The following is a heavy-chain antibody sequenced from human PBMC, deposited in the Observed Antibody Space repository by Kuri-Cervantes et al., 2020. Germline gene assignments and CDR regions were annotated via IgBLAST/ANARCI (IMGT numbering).Heavy chain of an antibody. Sequence: GGSLRLSCAASGFTFSSYAMHWVRQAPGKGLEWVAVISYDGSNKYYADSVKGRFTISRDNSKNTLYLQMNSLRAEDTAVYYCARGESGYGRFDPWGQGTLVTVSS. CDR3: ARGESGYGRFDP. V-gene: IGHV3-30-3*01. CDR1: GFTFSSYA. J-gene: IGHJ5*02. CDR2: ISYDGSNK. D-gene: IGHD3-22*01.